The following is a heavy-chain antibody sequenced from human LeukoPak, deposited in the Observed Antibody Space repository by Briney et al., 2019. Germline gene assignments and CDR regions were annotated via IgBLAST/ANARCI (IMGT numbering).Heavy chain of an antibody. Sequence: SETLSLTCTVSGGSISSYYWSWIRQPAGKGLEWIGRIYTSGSTNYNPSLKSRVTMSVDTSKNQFSLKLSSVTAADTAVYYCAKHRHFGGYYLYFDYWGQGTLVTVSS. CDR1: GGSISSYY. D-gene: IGHD3-3*01. CDR2: IYTSGST. J-gene: IGHJ4*02. V-gene: IGHV4-4*07. CDR3: AKHRHFGGYYLYFDY.